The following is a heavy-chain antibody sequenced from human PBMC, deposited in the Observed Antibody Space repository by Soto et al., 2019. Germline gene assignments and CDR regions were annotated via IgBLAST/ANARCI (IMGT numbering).Heavy chain of an antibody. Sequence: GASVKVSCKASGYTFTSYDINWVRQATGQGLEWMGWMNPNSGNTGYAQKFQGRFTISRDNSKNTLYLQMNSLRAEDTAVYYCAPPKRVAAESLAYWGQGTLVTVSS. J-gene: IGHJ4*02. CDR2: MNPNSGNT. D-gene: IGHD6-13*01. V-gene: IGHV1-8*01. CDR3: APPKRVAAESLAY. CDR1: GYTFTSYD.